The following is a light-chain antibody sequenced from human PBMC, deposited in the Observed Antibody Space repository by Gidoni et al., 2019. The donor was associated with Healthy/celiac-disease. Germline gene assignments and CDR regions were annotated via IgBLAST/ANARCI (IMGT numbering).Light chain of an antibody. V-gene: IGKV3-11*01. J-gene: IGKJ4*01. CDR2: EAS. CDR1: QSVSSY. CDR3: QQRSNWLT. Sequence: ESVSTQSPATLSLSPGERATLSCRSSQSVSSYLAWYQQKPGQAPRLLIYEASNRATGIPARFSGSGSGTDFTLTISSLEPEDVAVYYCQQRSNWLTFGGXTKVEIK.